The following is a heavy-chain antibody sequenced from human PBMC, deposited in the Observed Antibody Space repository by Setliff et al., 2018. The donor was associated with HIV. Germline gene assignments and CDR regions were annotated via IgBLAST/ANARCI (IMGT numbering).Heavy chain of an antibody. J-gene: IGHJ6*02. CDR2: IYYSGST. CDR3: ARVNSSWEFYYYYYYGMDV. Sequence: SETLSLTCTVSGGSISSYYWSWIRQPPGKGLEWIGSIYYSGSTYYNPSLKSRVTISVDTSKNQFSLKLSSVTAADTAVYYCARVNSSWEFYYYYYYGMDVWGQGTTVTVSS. CDR1: GGSISSYY. V-gene: IGHV4-59*12. D-gene: IGHD1-26*01.